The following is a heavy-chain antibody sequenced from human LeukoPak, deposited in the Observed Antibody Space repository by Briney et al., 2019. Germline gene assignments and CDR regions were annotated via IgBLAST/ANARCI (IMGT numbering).Heavy chain of an antibody. J-gene: IGHJ4*02. CDR2: INPNSGGT. Sequence: ASVRVSCRASGYTFTGNYMHWVRQALEEGLEWMGWINPNSGGTNYAQKFQGRVTMTRETSISTAYMGLSRLRSDDTAVYYCARDGVVVAARFVYWGQGTLVTVAS. V-gene: IGHV1-2*02. CDR1: GYTFTGNY. D-gene: IGHD2-15*01. CDR3: ARDGVVVAARFVY.